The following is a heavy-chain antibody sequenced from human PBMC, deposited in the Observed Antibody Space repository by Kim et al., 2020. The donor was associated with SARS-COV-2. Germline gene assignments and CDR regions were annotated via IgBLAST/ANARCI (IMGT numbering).Heavy chain of an antibody. V-gene: IGHV4-59*01. CDR2: IYYSGST. Sequence: SETLSLTCTVSGGSISSYYWSWIRQPPGKGLEWIGYIYYSGSTNYNPSLKSRVTISVDTSKNQFSLKLSSVTAADTAVYYCARGDIVVVTGSYYYGMDVWGQGTTVTVSS. J-gene: IGHJ6*02. CDR3: ARGDIVVVTGSYYYGMDV. D-gene: IGHD2-21*02. CDR1: GGSISSYY.